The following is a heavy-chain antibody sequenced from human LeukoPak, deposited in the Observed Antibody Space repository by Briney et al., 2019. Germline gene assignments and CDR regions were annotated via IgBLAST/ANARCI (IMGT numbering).Heavy chain of an antibody. Sequence: PSETLSLTCTVSGGSISSGSYYWRWIRQPAGKGLEWIGRIYTSGSTNYNPSLKSRVTISVDTSKNQFSLKLSSVTAADTAVYYCASSVVSPIVTIGYYFDYWGQGTLVTVSS. CDR3: ASSVVSPIVTIGYYFDY. D-gene: IGHD2-15*01. CDR1: GGSISSGSYY. J-gene: IGHJ4*02. V-gene: IGHV4-61*02. CDR2: IYTSGST.